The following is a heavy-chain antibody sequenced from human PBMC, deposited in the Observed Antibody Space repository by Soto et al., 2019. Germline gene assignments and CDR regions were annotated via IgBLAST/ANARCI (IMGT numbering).Heavy chain of an antibody. V-gene: IGHV1-8*01. Sequence: ASVKVSCKASGYTFTSYDINWVRQATGQGLEWMGWMNPNSGNTGYAQKFQGRVTMTRNTSISTAYMKLSSVTAADTAVYYCARHVQPNYYGSGKQYYYYYMDVWGKGTTVTVSS. CDR2: MNPNSGNT. D-gene: IGHD3-10*01. CDR3: ARHVQPNYYGSGKQYYYYYMDV. J-gene: IGHJ6*03. CDR1: GYTFTSYD.